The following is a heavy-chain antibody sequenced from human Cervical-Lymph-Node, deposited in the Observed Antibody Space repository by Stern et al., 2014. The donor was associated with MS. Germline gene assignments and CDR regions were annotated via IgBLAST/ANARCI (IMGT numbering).Heavy chain of an antibody. CDR2: IYFSGST. D-gene: IGHD1-1*01. V-gene: IGHV4-59*01. J-gene: IGHJ6*02. CDR3: ARAPYDFTNWYGMDV. CDR1: GGSISSYY. Sequence: QVQLQESGPGLVKPSETLSLTCIVSGGSISSYYWSWIRQPPGTGLEWIGHIYFSGSTDYNPSLQSRVTMSADISKNQISLRLSSVTAADTAVYYCARAPYDFTNWYGMDVWGQGTTVTVSS.